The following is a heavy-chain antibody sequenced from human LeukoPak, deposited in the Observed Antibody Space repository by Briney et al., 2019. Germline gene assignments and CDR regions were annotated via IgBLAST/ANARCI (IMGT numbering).Heavy chain of an antibody. V-gene: IGHV3-7*01. D-gene: IGHD6-19*01. CDR3: ATSQRTSGRYGNAFDI. J-gene: IGHJ3*02. CDR1: GFSFSSYW. CDR2: IKQDGSEK. Sequence: GGSLRLSCAASGFSFSSYWMSWVRQAPGKGLEWVANIKQDGSEKYYVDSVKGRFTISRDNAKNSLHLQMNSLRAEDTAVYSRATSQRTSGRYGNAFDIWGQGTMVTVSS.